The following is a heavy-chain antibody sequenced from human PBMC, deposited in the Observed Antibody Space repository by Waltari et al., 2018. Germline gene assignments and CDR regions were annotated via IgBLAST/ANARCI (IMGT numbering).Heavy chain of an antibody. D-gene: IGHD6-13*01. CDR2: IYYSGST. V-gene: IGHV4-59*08. CDR3: ARISGYSSSWPTFDY. CDR1: GGSISSYY. Sequence: QVQLQESGPGLVKPSETLSLTCTVSGGSISSYYWSWIRQPPGKGLEWIGYIYYSGSTNCNPSPKSRVTISVDTSKNQFSLKLSSVTAADTAVYYCARISGYSSSWPTFDYWGQGTLVTVSS. J-gene: IGHJ4*02.